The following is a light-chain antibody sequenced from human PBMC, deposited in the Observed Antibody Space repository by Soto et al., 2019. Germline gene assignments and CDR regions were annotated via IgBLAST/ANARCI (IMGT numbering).Light chain of an antibody. CDR2: DVT. Sequence: QPALTQPASVSGSPGQSITISCTGTSYDIGPYNYVSWYQQHPGKAPKLLIYDVTNRASGVSDRFSGSKSGRTASLTISGLQAEDEADYYCSSYTSIIAVVFGGGTKLTVL. V-gene: IGLV2-14*03. CDR3: SSYTSIIAVV. J-gene: IGLJ2*01. CDR1: SYDIGPYNY.